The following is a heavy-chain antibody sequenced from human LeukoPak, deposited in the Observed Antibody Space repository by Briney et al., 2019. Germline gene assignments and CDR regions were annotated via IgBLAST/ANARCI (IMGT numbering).Heavy chain of an antibody. D-gene: IGHD6-13*01. V-gene: IGHV4-39*07. J-gene: IGHJ4*02. CDR3: ARVSSSSWWALDY. CDR2: IYFSGNT. Sequence: PSESLSLTCTVSGDSITSGSYYWGWIRQPPGRGLEWIGSIYFSGNTYYNPSLKSRVTISIDTSNNEFSLRLTSVTAADTAVYYCARVSSSSWWALDYWGQGTLVTVSS. CDR1: GDSITSGSYY.